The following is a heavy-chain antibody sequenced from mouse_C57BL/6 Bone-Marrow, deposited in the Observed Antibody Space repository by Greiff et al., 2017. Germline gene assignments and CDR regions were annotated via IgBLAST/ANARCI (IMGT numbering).Heavy chain of an antibody. CDR2: ISDGGSYT. CDR3: ARDEAQTYYFDY. CDR1: GFTFSSSA. V-gene: IGHV5-4*01. Sequence: EVQLVESGGGLVKPGGSLKLSCAASGFTFSSSAMSWVRQTPEKRLEWVATISDGGSYTYYPDNVKGRFTISRDKAKNNLYLQMSHLKSEDTAMYYCARDEAQTYYFDYWGQGTTLTVSS. J-gene: IGHJ2*01.